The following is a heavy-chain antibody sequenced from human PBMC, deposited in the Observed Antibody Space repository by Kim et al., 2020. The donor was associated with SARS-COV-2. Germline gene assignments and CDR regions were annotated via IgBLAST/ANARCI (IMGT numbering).Heavy chain of an antibody. Sequence: GGSLRLSCAASGFTVTDAWMIWVRQAPGEGLQWVGRITSEASGGATDFAAPVKGRFTISRDDSTNTLDLQMDSLKTEGTGVYYCTWGLGIRGPGNYFNYWRQGPQVTVSS. CDR1: GFTVTDAW. CDR2: ITSEASGGAT. V-gene: IGHV3-15*01. D-gene: IGHD1-26*01. J-gene: IGHJ4*02. CDR3: TWGLGIRGPGNYFNY.